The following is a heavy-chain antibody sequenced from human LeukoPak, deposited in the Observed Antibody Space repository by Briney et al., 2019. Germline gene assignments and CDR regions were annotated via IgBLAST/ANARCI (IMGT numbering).Heavy chain of an antibody. CDR2: ISWNSGSV. CDR1: GFTFSVSY. D-gene: IGHD6-19*01. V-gene: IGHV3-9*01. CDR3: AKGYRIAVAGLFDY. J-gene: IGHJ4*02. Sequence: GGSLRLSCAASGFTFSVSYMSWVRQAPGKGLEWVSGISWNSGSVGYADSVKGRFTISRDNAKNSLYLQMNSLRAEDTALYYCAKGYRIAVAGLFDYWGQGTLVTVSS.